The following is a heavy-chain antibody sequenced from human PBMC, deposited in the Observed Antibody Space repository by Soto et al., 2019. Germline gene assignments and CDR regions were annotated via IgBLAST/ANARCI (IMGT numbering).Heavy chain of an antibody. J-gene: IGHJ6*02. D-gene: IGHD6-13*01. CDR1: GYTFTSYG. Sequence: ASVKVSCKASGYTFTSYGISWVRQAPGQGLEWMGWISAYNGNTNYAQKLQGRVTMTTDTSTSTAYMELRSLRSDDTAVYYCARSGSRIAAAGTYYYYGMDGWGQGTTVTVSS. CDR2: ISAYNGNT. V-gene: IGHV1-18*01. CDR3: ARSGSRIAAAGTYYYYGMDG.